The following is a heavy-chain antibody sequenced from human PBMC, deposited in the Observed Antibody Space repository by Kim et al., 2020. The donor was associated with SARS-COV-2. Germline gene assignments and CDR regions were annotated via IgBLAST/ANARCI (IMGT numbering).Heavy chain of an antibody. Sequence: STRYADPEKRRFTISRDTAMNTLDLQVNRLRGEDTGVYYCARGHYYAMDVWGQGTTVTVSS. CDR2: ST. V-gene: IGHV3-74*01. CDR3: ARGHYYAMDV. J-gene: IGHJ6*02.